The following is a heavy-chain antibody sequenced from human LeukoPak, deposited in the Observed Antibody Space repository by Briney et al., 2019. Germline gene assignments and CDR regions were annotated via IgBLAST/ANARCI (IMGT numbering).Heavy chain of an antibody. Sequence: GGSLRLSCAASGFTFSSYSMNWVRQAPGKGLEWVSSISSSSSYIYCADSVKGRFTISRDNAKNSLYLQMNSLRAEDTAVYYCATKGYCSGGSRYGAPRPFDYWGQGTLVTVSS. CDR1: GFTFSSYS. J-gene: IGHJ4*02. CDR2: ISSSSSYI. V-gene: IGHV3-21*01. CDR3: ATKGYCSGGSRYGAPRPFDY. D-gene: IGHD2-15*01.